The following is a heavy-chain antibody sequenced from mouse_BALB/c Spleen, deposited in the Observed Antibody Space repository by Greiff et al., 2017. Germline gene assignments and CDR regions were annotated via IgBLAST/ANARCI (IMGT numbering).Heavy chain of an antibody. J-gene: IGHJ3*01. D-gene: IGHD2-10*02. Sequence: EVMLVESGGGLVQPGGSLRLSCATSGFTFTDYYMSWVRQPPGKALEWLGFIRNKANGYTTEYSASVKGRFTISRDNSQSILYLQMNTLRAEDSATYYCARDEYASFAYWGQGTLVTVSA. CDR2: IRNKANGYTT. CDR3: ARDEYASFAY. V-gene: IGHV7-3*02. CDR1: GFTFTDYY.